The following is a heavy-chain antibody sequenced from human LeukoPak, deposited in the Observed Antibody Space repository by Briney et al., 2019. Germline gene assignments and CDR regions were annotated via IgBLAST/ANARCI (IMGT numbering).Heavy chain of an antibody. J-gene: IGHJ5*02. CDR2: ISNSGTTI. CDR3: ARRDCDSIKCRGSNWFDP. CDR1: GFTFSSYS. D-gene: IGHD3-22*01. Sequence: GGSLRLSCAASGFTFSSYSMNWVRQAPGKGLEWVSYISNSGTTIYYADSVKGRFTISRDNAKNSLYLQMNSLRAEDTAVYYCARRDCDSIKCRGSNWFDPWGQGIPVTVSS. V-gene: IGHV3-48*01.